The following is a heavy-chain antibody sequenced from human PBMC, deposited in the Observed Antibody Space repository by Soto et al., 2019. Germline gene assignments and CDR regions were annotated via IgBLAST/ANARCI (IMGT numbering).Heavy chain of an antibody. V-gene: IGHV1-18*01. CDR2: ISAYNGNT. CDR1: GYTFTSYG. Sequence: VKVSCKASGYTFTSYGISWVRQAPGQGLEWMGWISAYNGNTNYAQKLQGRVTMTTDTSTSTAYMELRSLRSDDTAVYYCARRQNDYYYYGMDVWGQGTTVTVSS. CDR3: ARRQNDYYYYGMDV. J-gene: IGHJ6*02.